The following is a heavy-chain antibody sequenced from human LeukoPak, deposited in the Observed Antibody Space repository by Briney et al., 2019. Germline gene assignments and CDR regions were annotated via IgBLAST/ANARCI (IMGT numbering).Heavy chain of an antibody. Sequence: GGSLSLSCAAAGFTFSSYAMSWVRQAPGKGLEWVSAISGSGGSTYYADSVKGRFTISRDNSMNTLYLQMHSLRAEDTAVYYCTVVVPAAYYYYYMDVWGKGTTVTVSS. CDR3: TVVVPAAYYYYYMDV. CDR2: ISGSGGST. V-gene: IGHV3-23*01. D-gene: IGHD2-2*01. J-gene: IGHJ6*03. CDR1: GFTFSSYA.